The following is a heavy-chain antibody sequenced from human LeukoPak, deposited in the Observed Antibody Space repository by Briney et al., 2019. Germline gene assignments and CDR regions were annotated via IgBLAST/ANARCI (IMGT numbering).Heavy chain of an antibody. CDR1: GYTFTSYG. V-gene: IGHV1-18*01. D-gene: IGHD2-2*01. J-gene: IGHJ4*02. CDR2: ISAYNGNT. Sequence: ASLKVSCKASGYTFTSYGISWVRQAPGQGLEWMGWISAYNGNTNYAQKLQGRVTMTTDTSTSTAYMALRSLRSDDTAVYYCARDDLVVPAAGYPDYWGQGTLVTVSS. CDR3: ARDDLVVPAAGYPDY.